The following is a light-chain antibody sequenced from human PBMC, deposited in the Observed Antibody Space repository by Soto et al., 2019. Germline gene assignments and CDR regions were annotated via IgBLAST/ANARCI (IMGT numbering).Light chain of an antibody. J-gene: IGKJ3*01. CDR2: GAS. CDR1: QSVSSN. V-gene: IGKV3D-15*02. Sequence: EIVMKLSLATLSVSTCERATLSFRASQSVSSNLAWYQQKPGQAPRFLIYGASTRATGIPARFSGSGSATDFTLTISRLDPEDFAVYYCQQCGSSPFTFGPGTKVDIK. CDR3: QQCGSSPFT.